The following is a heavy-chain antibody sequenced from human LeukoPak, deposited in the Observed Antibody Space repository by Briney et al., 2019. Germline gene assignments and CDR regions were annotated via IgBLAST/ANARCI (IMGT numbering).Heavy chain of an antibody. CDR1: GYSLTNYW. J-gene: IGHJ4*02. CDR2: IYPDDSDT. V-gene: IGHV5-51*01. Sequence: GEPLKISCKGSGYSLTNYWIGWVRQLSGKGLEGMGIIYPDDSDTRYSPSFQGQVTISAGKSIRPASLQWNSLKASDTAIYYCARHRRGTSYFDYWGQGTLVTVSS. CDR3: ARHRRGTSYFDY. D-gene: IGHD2-8*01.